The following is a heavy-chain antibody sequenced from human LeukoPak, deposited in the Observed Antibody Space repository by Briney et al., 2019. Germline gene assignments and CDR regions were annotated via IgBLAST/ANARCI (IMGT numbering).Heavy chain of an antibody. Sequence: SQTLSLTCTVSGGSISSGSYYWSWIRQPAGKGLEWIGRIYTSGSTNYNPSLKSRVTISVDTSKNQFSLKLSSVTAADTAVYYCARDRGILWFDPWGQGTLVTVSS. D-gene: IGHD1-1*01. CDR1: GGSISSGSYY. J-gene: IGHJ5*02. CDR3: ARDRGILWFDP. CDR2: IYTSGST. V-gene: IGHV4-61*02.